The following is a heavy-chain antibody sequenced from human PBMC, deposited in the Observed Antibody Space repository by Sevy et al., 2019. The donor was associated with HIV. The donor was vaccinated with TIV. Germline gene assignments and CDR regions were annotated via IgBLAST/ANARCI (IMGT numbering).Heavy chain of an antibody. CDR2: IYYSGST. D-gene: IGHD6-13*01. CDR3: ARGLGIAAAGHYYYYGMDV. Sequence: SETLSLTCTVSGGSISSYYWGWIRQPPGMGLEWIGYIYYSGSTNYNPSLKSRVTISVDTSKNQFSLKLSSVTAADTAVYYCARGLGIAAAGHYYYYGMDVWGQGTTVTVSS. CDR1: GGSISSYY. J-gene: IGHJ6*02. V-gene: IGHV4-59*01.